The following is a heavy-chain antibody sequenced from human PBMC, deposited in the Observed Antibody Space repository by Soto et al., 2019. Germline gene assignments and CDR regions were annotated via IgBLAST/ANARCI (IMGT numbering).Heavy chain of an antibody. D-gene: IGHD5-12*01. CDR2: IYYIGST. CDR1: GGYSNSYY. J-gene: IGHJ6*02. V-gene: IGHV4-59*08. CDR3: ATSIVPTTIGYYGMDV. Sequence: SEIQSLSYTVSGGYSNSYYWSWIRQPPGKGLEWIGYIYYIGSTNYNPSLKSRVTISVDTSKNQFSLKLSSVTAADTAVYYCATSIVPTTIGYYGMDVWGQGTTVTVSS.